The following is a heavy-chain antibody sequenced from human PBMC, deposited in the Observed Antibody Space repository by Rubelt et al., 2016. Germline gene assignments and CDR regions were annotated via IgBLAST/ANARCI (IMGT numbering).Heavy chain of an antibody. V-gene: IGHV3-23*01. J-gene: IGHJ4*02. CDR1: GFTFSSYA. CDR2: MCGSTSST. CDR3: AKSSGGSCYSSVDY. Sequence: LEEGGGLVQPGGSLRLSCAASGFTFSSYAMTWVRQAPGKGLEWVSVMCGSTSSTYYADSVKGRFTISRDNSKNTLYLQMNSLTVEDTAVYYCAKSSGGSCYSSVDYWGQGTLVTVSS. D-gene: IGHD2-15*01.